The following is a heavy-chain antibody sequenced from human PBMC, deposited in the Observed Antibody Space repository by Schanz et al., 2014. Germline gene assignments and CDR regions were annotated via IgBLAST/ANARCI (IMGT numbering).Heavy chain of an antibody. CDR3: ARGPSQGYSYGHNIGAYYYGMDV. CDR1: GGTFSTYT. Sequence: QVQLVQSGAEVKKPGSSMKVSCKASGGTFSTYTISWVRQAPGQGLEWMGRIIPILGIANYAQNFQGRVTITADKSTFTASMELSSLRSEDTAVYYCARGPSQGYSYGHNIGAYYYGMDVWGQGTTVTVSS. D-gene: IGHD5-18*01. CDR2: IIPILGIA. V-gene: IGHV1-69*02. J-gene: IGHJ6*02.